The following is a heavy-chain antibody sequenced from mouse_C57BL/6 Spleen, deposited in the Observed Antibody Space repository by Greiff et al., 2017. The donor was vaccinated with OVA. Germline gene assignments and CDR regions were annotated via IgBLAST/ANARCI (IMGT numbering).Heavy chain of an antibody. D-gene: IGHD1-1*01. CDR2: ISDGGSYT. Sequence: DVKLVESGGGLVKPGGSLKLSCAASGFTFSSYAMSWVRQTPEKRLEWVATISDGGSYTYYPDNVKGRFTISRDNAKNNLYLQMSHLKSEDTAMYYCARVYYGSSTRYFDVWGTGTTVTVSS. CDR3: ARVYYGSSTRYFDV. CDR1: GFTFSSYA. J-gene: IGHJ1*03. V-gene: IGHV5-4*03.